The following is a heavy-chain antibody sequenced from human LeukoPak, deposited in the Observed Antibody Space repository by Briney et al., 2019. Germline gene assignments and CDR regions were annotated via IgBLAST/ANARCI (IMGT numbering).Heavy chain of an antibody. V-gene: IGHV4-59*01. CDR1: GVSISSYH. D-gene: IGHD2-2*01. Sequence: PSETLSLTCSVSGVSISSYHWSWIRQSPGKGLEWIGFIFYSGSTPYNPSLKSRVTISVDTSKNQYSLKLSSVTAADTAVDYYARDKNGTSYYDYWGQGTLVTVSS. CDR2: IFYSGST. J-gene: IGHJ4*02. CDR3: ARDKNGTSYYDY.